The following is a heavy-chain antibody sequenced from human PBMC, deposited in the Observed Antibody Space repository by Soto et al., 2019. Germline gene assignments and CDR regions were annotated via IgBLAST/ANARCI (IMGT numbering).Heavy chain of an antibody. J-gene: IGHJ3*02. CDR1: GDSISNSGSS. CDR2: TYHSGST. V-gene: IGHV4-30-2*01. D-gene: IGHD3-22*01. CDR3: AASLSTQYYDSSGYYPDFDI. Sequence: HLQLQESGSGLVKPSQTLSLTCDVSGDSISNSGSSWNWIRQPPGKALEWIGFTYHSGSTYYNPSLESRVTISVDRYKNQFSLKLKSVTAADRAVYYCAASLSTQYYDSSGYYPDFDIWGQGIMVTVSS.